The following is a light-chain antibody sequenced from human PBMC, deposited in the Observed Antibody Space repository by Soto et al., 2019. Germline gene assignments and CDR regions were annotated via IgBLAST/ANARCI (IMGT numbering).Light chain of an antibody. CDR3: SSYTSRSTLV. CDR2: EVT. CDR1: SHDVGAYDY. Sequence: QSALTQPASVSGSPGQSITISCTGTSHDVGAYDYVAWYQQHPGKAPKVIIYEVTNRPSGISNRFSGSKSGNTASLTISGLQAEDEADYYCSSYTSRSTLVFGGGTQLTVL. V-gene: IGLV2-14*01. J-gene: IGLJ2*01.